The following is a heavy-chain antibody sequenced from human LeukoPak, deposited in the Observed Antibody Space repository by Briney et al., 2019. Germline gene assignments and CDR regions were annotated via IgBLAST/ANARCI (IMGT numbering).Heavy chain of an antibody. CDR3: ARDGYDILTGYSSYYFDY. CDR1: GFTFSSYA. Sequence: GGSLRLSCAASGFTFSSYAMHWVRQAPGKGLEWVAVISYDGSNKYYADSVKGRFTISRDNSKNTLYLQMSSLRAEDTAVYYCARDGYDILTGYSSYYFDYWGQGTLVTVSS. V-gene: IGHV3-30-3*01. J-gene: IGHJ4*02. D-gene: IGHD3-9*01. CDR2: ISYDGSNK.